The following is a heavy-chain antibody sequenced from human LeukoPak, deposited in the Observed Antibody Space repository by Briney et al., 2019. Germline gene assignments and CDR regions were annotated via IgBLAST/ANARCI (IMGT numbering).Heavy chain of an antibody. V-gene: IGHV3-30-3*01. CDR1: GFTFSSYA. CDR3: ARGPGYCSSTSCSGGIVY. Sequence: GGSLRLSCAASGFTFSSYAMHWVRQAPGKGLEWVAVISYDGSNKYYADSVKGRSTISRDNSKNTLYLQMNSLGAEDTAVYYCARGPGYCSSTSCSGGIVYWGQGTLVTVSS. J-gene: IGHJ4*02. CDR2: ISYDGSNK. D-gene: IGHD2-2*01.